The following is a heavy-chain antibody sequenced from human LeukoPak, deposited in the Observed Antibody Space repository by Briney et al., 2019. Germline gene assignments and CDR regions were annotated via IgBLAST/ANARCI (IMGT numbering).Heavy chain of an antibody. V-gene: IGHV1-3*03. CDR2: INAYNGNT. CDR1: GYTFTSYA. J-gene: IGHJ3*02. Sequence: ASVKVSCKASGYTFTSYAMHWVRQAPGQRLEWMGWINAYNGNTKYSQEFQGRVTITRDTSASTAYMELSSLRSEDMAVYYCAREIYYDSSGFITGAFDIWGQGTMVTVSS. CDR3: AREIYYDSSGFITGAFDI. D-gene: IGHD3-22*01.